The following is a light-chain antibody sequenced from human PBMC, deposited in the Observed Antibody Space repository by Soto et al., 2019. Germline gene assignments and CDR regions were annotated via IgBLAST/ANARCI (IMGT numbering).Light chain of an antibody. Sequence: SVVTQPPSASGTPGQRVTISCSGSSSNIGKNAVNWYQQFPGTAPKLLIFYSNQRPSGVPDRFAGSKSGTSASLAISGLQSDDEADYYCAAWDDSLNGVIFGGGTQLTVL. J-gene: IGLJ2*01. CDR2: YSN. CDR3: AAWDDSLNGVI. CDR1: SSNIGKNA. V-gene: IGLV1-44*01.